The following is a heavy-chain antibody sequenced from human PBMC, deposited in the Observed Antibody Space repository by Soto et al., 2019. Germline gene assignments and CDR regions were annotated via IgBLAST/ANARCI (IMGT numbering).Heavy chain of an antibody. V-gene: IGHV3-30-3*01. J-gene: IGHJ5*02. CDR1: GFSFNGYA. CDR3: TRIGHGVSGGSGLDP. Sequence: QVQVVQSGGGVVQPGRSLSLSCIASGFSFNGYAVNWVRQAPGTGVEWMSMITNDPTSQLYPVSVRGRVIISRDTSMKTVYRQMNSLRVNDTAKYKWTRIGHGVSGGSGLDPWCQGTPVIVSS. D-gene: IGHD2-15*01. CDR2: ITNDPTSQ.